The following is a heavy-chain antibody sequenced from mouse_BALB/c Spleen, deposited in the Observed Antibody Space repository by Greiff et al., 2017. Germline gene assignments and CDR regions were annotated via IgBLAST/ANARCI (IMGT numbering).Heavy chain of an antibody. CDR3: ARRDDYDWFAY. Sequence: EVQGVESGGDLVKPGGSLKLSCAASGFTFSSYGMSWVRQTPDKRLAWVATISSGGSYTYYPDSVKGRFPISRDNAKNTLYLQMSSLKSEDTAMYYGARRDDYDWFAYWGQGTLVTVSA. V-gene: IGHV5-6*01. CDR1: GFTFSSYG. CDR2: ISSGGSYT. J-gene: IGHJ3*01. D-gene: IGHD2-4*01.